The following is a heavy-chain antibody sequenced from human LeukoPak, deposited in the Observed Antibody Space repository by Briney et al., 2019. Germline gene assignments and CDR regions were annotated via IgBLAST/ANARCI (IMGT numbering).Heavy chain of an antibody. CDR1: GYSISSGYY. V-gene: IGHV4-38-2*02. Sequence: SETLSLTCTVSGYSISSGYYWGWIRQPPGKGLEWIGSIYHSGSTYYNPSLKSRVTISVDTSKNQFSLRLSSVTAADTAVYYCARGRGHMDVWGKGTTVTVSS. CDR3: ARGRGHMDV. J-gene: IGHJ6*03. D-gene: IGHD3-10*01. CDR2: IYHSGST.